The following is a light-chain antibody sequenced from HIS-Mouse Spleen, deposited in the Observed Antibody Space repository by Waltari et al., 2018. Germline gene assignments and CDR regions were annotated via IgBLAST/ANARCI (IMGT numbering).Light chain of an antibody. CDR3: CSYAGSSTFVVV. CDR2: EGS. V-gene: IGLV2-23*03. J-gene: IGLJ2*01. CDR1: SSDVGSYNL. Sequence: QSITISCTGTSSDVGSYNLVSWYQQHPGKAPKLMIYEGSKRPSGVSNRFSGSKSGNTASLTISGLQAEDEADYYCCSYAGSSTFVVVFGGGTKLTVL.